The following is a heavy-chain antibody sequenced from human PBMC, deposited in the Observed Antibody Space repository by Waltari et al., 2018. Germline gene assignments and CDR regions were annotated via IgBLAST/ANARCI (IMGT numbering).Heavy chain of an antibody. D-gene: IGHD4-17*01. J-gene: IGHJ6*02. CDR1: GGTFSSYA. CDR3: ARVATVTTDYYYYYGMDV. Sequence: QVQLVQSGAEVKKPGSSVKVSCKASGGTFSSYAISWVRQAPGQGLEWMGGIIPIFGTANYAQKFQGRVTITADESTSTAYMELSSLRSEDTAVYYCARVATVTTDYYYYYGMDVWGQGTTVTVSS. V-gene: IGHV1-69*01. CDR2: IIPIFGTA.